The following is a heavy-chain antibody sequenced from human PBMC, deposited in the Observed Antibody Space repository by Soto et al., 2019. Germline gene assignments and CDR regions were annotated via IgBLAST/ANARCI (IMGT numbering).Heavy chain of an antibody. J-gene: IGHJ6*03. CDR1: GFTFSSYG. Sequence: QVQLVESGGGVVQPGRSLRLSCAASGFTFSSYGMHWVRQAPGKGLEWVAVIWYDGSNKYYADSVKGRFTISRDNSNNTLYLQMNSLRAEDTAVYYCARVMLWFGEATYYMDVWGKGTTVTVSS. V-gene: IGHV3-33*01. CDR3: ARVMLWFGEATYYMDV. CDR2: IWYDGSNK. D-gene: IGHD3-10*01.